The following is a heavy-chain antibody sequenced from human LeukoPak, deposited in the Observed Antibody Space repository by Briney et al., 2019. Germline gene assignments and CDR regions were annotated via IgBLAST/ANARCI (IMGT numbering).Heavy chain of an antibody. CDR3: AKDGYNSGY. D-gene: IGHD5-24*01. CDR1: GFTFSTYA. CDR2: VSESGGST. V-gene: IGHV3-23*01. Sequence: GGSLRLSCVASGFTFSTYAMGWVRQVPGKGLEWVSSVSESGGSTYYADSVKGRFTISRDNSKNTLYLQMNRLRAEDTAVYYCAKDGYNSGYWGQGTLVTVSS. J-gene: IGHJ4*02.